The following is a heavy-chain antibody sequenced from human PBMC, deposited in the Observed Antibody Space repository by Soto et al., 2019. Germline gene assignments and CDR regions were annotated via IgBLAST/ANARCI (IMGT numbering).Heavy chain of an antibody. D-gene: IGHD3-16*02. J-gene: IGHJ3*02. Sequence: ASVKVSCKASGYTFTSYAMHWVRQALGQRLEWMGWINAGNGNTKYSQKFQGRVTITRDTSASTAYMELSSLRSEDTAVYYCARGAYDYVWGSYRYSDAFDIWGQGTMVTVSS. CDR2: INAGNGNT. V-gene: IGHV1-3*01. CDR1: GYTFTSYA. CDR3: ARGAYDYVWGSYRYSDAFDI.